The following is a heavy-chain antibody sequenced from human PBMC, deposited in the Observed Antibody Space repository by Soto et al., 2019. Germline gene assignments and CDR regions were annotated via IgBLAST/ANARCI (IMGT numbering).Heavy chain of an antibody. CDR2: IYYSGST. CDR3: ARGRRPLYYLAY. D-gene: IGHD6-6*01. CDR1: GGSISSYY. Sequence: SETLSLTCTVSGGSISSYYWSWIRQPPGKGLEWIGYIYYSGSTNYNPSLKSRVTISVDTSKNQFSLKLSSVTAADTAVYYCARGRRPLYYLAYWGQGTLVTVSS. V-gene: IGHV4-59*01. J-gene: IGHJ4*02.